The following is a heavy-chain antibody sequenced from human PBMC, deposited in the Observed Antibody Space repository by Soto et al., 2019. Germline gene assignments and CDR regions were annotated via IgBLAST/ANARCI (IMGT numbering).Heavy chain of an antibody. V-gene: IGHV4-34*01. D-gene: IGHD3-9*01. J-gene: IGHJ4*02. CDR3: ARVGIWRRRHDILTGYRPRAAFDY. CDR2: INHSGST. CDR1: GGSFSGYY. Sequence: SETLSLTCAVYGGSFSGYYWSWIRQPPGKGLEWIGEINHSGSTNYNPSLKSRVTISVDTSKNQFSLKLSSVTAADTAVYYCARVGIWRRRHDILTGYRPRAAFDYWGQGTLVTVSS.